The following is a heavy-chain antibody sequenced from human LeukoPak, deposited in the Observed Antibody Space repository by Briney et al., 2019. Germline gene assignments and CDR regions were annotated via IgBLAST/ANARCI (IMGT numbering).Heavy chain of an antibody. CDR1: GGTFSSYA. D-gene: IGHD2-21*02. Sequence: GASVKVSCKASGGTFSSYAISWVRQAPGRGLEWMGRIIPILGIANYAQKFQGRVTITADKSTSTAYMELSSLRSEDTAVYYCARDSLCGDCYSEFDYWGQGTLVTVSS. CDR2: IIPILGIA. J-gene: IGHJ4*02. V-gene: IGHV1-69*04. CDR3: ARDSLCGDCYSEFDY.